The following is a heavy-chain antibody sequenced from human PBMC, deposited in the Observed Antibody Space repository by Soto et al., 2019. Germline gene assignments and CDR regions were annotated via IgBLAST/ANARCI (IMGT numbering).Heavy chain of an antibody. J-gene: IGHJ4*02. CDR1: GGSISSGGYY. V-gene: IGHV4-31*03. D-gene: IGHD5-18*01. CDR3: ASVDTAMPFRRVDY. Sequence: SETLSLTCTVSGGSISSGGYYWSWIRQHPGKGLEWIGYIYYRGSTYYNPSLKSRVTISVDTSKNQFSLKLSSVTAADTAVYYCASVDTAMPFRRVDYWGQGTLVTVSS. CDR2: IYYRGST.